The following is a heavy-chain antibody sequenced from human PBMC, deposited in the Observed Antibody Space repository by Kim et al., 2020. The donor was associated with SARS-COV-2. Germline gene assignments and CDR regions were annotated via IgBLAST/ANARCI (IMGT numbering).Heavy chain of an antibody. J-gene: IGHJ4*02. V-gene: IGHV4-34*01. D-gene: IGHD2-15*01. CDR3: ARYCSGGSCYSLMADY. Sequence: SLKSRVTISVDTSKNQFSLKLSSVTAADTAVYYCARYCSGGSCYSLMADYWGQGTLVTVSS.